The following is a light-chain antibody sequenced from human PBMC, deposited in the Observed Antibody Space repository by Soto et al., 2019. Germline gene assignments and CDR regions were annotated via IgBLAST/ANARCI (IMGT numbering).Light chain of an antibody. Sequence: QSVLTQPPSVSGAPGQRVTISCTGSSSNIGAGYDVHWYQQLPGTAPKLLIYGNSNRPSGVPDRFSGSKSGTSASLAITGLQAEDEADYYCQSYDSSLGLIFGTGTKLTVL. J-gene: IGLJ1*01. CDR3: QSYDSSLGLI. CDR1: SSNIGAGYD. V-gene: IGLV1-40*01. CDR2: GNS.